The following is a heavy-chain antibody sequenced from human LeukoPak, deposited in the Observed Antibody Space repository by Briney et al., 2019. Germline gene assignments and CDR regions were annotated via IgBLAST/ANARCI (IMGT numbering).Heavy chain of an antibody. CDR1: GGSFSGYY. J-gene: IGHJ4*02. Sequence: PSETLSLTCAAYGGSFSGYYWSWIRQPPGKGLEWVGEINHSGSTNYNPSLKSRVTISVDTSKNQFSLKLSSVTAADTAVYYCARASRKFDYWGQGTLVTVSS. CDR3: ARASRKFDY. CDR2: INHSGST. V-gene: IGHV4-34*01.